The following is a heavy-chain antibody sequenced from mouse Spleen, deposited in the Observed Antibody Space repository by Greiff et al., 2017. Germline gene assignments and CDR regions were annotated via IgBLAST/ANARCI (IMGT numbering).Heavy chain of an antibody. J-gene: IGHJ4*01. V-gene: IGHV1-72*01. CDR3: ARREITTVVAIYYAMDY. Sequence: VQLQQPGAELVKPGASVKLSCKASGYTFTSYWMHWVKQRPGRGLEWIGRIDPNSGGTKYNEKFKSKATLTVDKPSSTAYMQLSSLTSEDSAVYYCARREITTVVAIYYAMDYWGQGTSVTVSS. CDR1: GYTFTSYW. D-gene: IGHD1-1*01. CDR2: IDPNSGGT.